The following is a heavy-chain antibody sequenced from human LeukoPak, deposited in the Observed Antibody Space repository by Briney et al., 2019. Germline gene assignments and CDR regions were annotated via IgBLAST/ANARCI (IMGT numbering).Heavy chain of an antibody. CDR3: AKAGVTMIRGVPIDY. J-gene: IGHJ4*02. CDR1: GFTFSSYA. D-gene: IGHD3-10*01. V-gene: IGHV3-23*01. Sequence: GGSLRLSCAASGFTFSSYAMNWVRQAPGKGLEWVSVISGSGGTTFYADSVKGRFTISRDNSKNTLCLQMNSLRADDTAVYYCAKAGVTMIRGVPIDYWGQGTLVTVSS. CDR2: ISGSGGTT.